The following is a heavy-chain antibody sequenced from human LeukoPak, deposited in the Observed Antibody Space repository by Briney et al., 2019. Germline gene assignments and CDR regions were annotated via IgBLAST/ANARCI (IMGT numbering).Heavy chain of an antibody. D-gene: IGHD3-10*01. J-gene: IGHJ5*02. Sequence: SETLSLTCTVSGYSISSGYYWGWIRQPPGKGLEWIGSIYHSGRTFYNPSLKSRVTISVDTSKNQFSLKLTSVTAADTALYYCARIPGGSGSYYGPFDPWGQGTLVTVSS. CDR1: GYSISSGYY. CDR2: IYHSGRT. V-gene: IGHV4-38-2*02. CDR3: ARIPGGSGSYYGPFDP.